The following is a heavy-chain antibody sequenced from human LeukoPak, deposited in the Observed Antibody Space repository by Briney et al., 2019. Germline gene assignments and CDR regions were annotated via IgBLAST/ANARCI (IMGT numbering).Heavy chain of an antibody. J-gene: IGHJ6*03. CDR2: ISSSGSTI. CDR1: GFTFSSYE. CDR3: ARALNSEYGDYEPYYYYYMDV. V-gene: IGHV3-48*03. Sequence: GGSLRLSCAASGFTFSSYEMNWVRQAPGKGLEWVSYISSSGSTIYYADSVKGRFTISRDNAKNSLYLQMNSLRAEDTAVYYCARALNSEYGDYEPYYYYYMDVWGKGTTVTVSS. D-gene: IGHD4-17*01.